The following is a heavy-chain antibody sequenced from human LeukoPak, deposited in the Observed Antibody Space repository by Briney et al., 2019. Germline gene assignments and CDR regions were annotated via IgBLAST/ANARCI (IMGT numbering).Heavy chain of an antibody. D-gene: IGHD6-19*01. V-gene: IGHV3-23*01. CDR2: ISGSGGST. Sequence: GGSLRLSCAASGFTFSSYAMSWVRQAPGKGLEWVSAISGSGGSTYYADSVKGRFTISRDNSKNTLYLQMNSLRVEDTAVYYCAKAQGIAVAGTFHYWGQGTLVTVSS. CDR1: GFTFSSYA. J-gene: IGHJ4*02. CDR3: AKAQGIAVAGTFHY.